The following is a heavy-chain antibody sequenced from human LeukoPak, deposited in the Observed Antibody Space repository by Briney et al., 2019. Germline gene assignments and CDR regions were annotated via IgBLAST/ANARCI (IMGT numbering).Heavy chain of an antibody. J-gene: IGHJ4*02. Sequence: GASVRVSCKASGYTFTSYAMHWVRQAPGQRLEWMEWINAGKGNTKYSQKFQGRVTITRDTSASTAYMELSSLRSEDTAVYYCARDSGDSSGWYPYDYWGQGTLVTVSS. D-gene: IGHD6-19*01. CDR3: ARDSGDSSGWYPYDY. V-gene: IGHV1-3*01. CDR1: GYTFTSYA. CDR2: INAGKGNT.